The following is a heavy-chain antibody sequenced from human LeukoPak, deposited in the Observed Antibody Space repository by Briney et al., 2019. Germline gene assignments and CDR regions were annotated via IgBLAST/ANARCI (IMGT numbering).Heavy chain of an antibody. CDR1: GGSISGYH. J-gene: IGHJ6*03. V-gene: IGHV4-59*01. CDR3: ARVPRSYYYYYMDV. Sequence: TSETLSLTCSVSGGSISGYHWSWIRQPPGKGLEWLGYIYYSGSSNYNPSLKSRVTMSADTSKNQFSLKLSSVTAADTAVYYCARVPRSYYYYYMDVWGKGTTVTVSS. CDR2: IYYSGSS.